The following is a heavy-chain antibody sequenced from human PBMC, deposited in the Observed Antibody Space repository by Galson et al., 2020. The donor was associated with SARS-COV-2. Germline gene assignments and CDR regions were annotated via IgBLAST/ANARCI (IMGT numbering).Heavy chain of an antibody. Sequence: GGSLRLSCVASGFTFSNYAMHWVRQAPGKGLEWVAIISYNENTKYVDSVQGRFTISRDNSKSTLFLQLNSLRPEDTAVYYCAKETADYDSSNFDFWGQGTLVTVSS. CDR2: ISYNENTK. CDR3: AKETADYDSSNFDF. CDR1: GFTFSNYA. V-gene: IGHV3-30*18. D-gene: IGHD3-22*01. J-gene: IGHJ4*02.